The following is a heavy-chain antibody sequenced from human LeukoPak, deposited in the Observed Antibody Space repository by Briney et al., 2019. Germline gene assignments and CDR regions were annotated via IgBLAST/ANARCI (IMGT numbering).Heavy chain of an antibody. Sequence: GGSLRLSCAASGFTFGDTWMNWVRQVPGQGLEWVANIKQDGSEKFYVASVKGRFTISRDNAKNSLYLQMNSLRAEDTAVYYCAREVREYYDSSGYPKEVWGQGTTVTVSS. D-gene: IGHD3-22*01. J-gene: IGHJ6*02. CDR2: IKQDGSEK. CDR3: AREVREYYDSSGYPKEV. CDR1: GFTFGDTW. V-gene: IGHV3-7*03.